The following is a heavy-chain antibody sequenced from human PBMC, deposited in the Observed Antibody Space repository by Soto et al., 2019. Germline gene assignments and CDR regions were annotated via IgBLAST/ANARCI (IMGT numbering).Heavy chain of an antibody. CDR1: GYTFTGYY. D-gene: IGHD6-19*01. V-gene: IGHV1-2*04. J-gene: IGHJ4*02. CDR3: ARGGLSVAGTHFDY. CDR2: INPNSGGT. Sequence: ASVKVSCKASGYTFTGYYMHWVRQAPGQGLEWMGWINPNSGGTNYAQKFQGWVTMTRDTSISTAYMELSRLRSDDTAVYYCARGGLSVAGTHFDYWGQGTLVTVSS.